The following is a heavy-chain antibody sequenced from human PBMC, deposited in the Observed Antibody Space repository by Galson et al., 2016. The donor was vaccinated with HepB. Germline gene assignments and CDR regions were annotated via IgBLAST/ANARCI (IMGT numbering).Heavy chain of an antibody. CDR2: ISIRSDST. D-gene: IGHD3-16*01. Sequence: SLRLSCAASGFTFNNYDLNWVRQAPGKGLEWVSAISIRSDSTFYADSVKGRFMIFRDNSKNTVYLQMNTLRVDDTATYYCAKDIRSSVTGWGKLDAFDVWGQGTMVTVSS. V-gene: IGHV3-23*01. CDR3: AKDIRSSVTGWGKLDAFDV. J-gene: IGHJ3*01. CDR1: GFTFNNYD.